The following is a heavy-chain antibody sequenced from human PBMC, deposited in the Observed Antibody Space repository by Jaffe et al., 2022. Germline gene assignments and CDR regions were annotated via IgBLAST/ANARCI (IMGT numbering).Heavy chain of an antibody. CDR3: ARGGYYGSGS. D-gene: IGHD3-10*01. CDR1: GGSISSYY. CDR2: IYYSGST. J-gene: IGHJ4*02. V-gene: IGHV4-59*01. Sequence: QVQLQESGPGLVKPSETLSLTCTVSGGSISSYYWSWIRQPPGKGLEWIGYIYYSGSTNYNPSLKSRVTISVDTSKNQFSLKLSSVTAADTAVYYCARGGYYGSGSWGQGTLVTVSS.